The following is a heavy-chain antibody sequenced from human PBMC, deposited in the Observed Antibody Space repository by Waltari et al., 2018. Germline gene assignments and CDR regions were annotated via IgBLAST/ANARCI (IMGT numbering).Heavy chain of an antibody. D-gene: IGHD3-3*01. CDR1: GFTSGDYG. CDR3: ARVEGSFWSGYRFDS. V-gene: IGHV3-49*03. CDR2: IRSKTYYGTA. Sequence: EVRLVESGGGLGEPGRSLRLSCSTSGFTSGDYGTGWFRQAPGKGLEWVGFIRSKTYYGTAEYAASMKGRFIISRDDSKSVAYLQMNNLKPEDTAVYYCARVEGSFWSGYRFDSWGQGTPVTVSS. J-gene: IGHJ4*02.